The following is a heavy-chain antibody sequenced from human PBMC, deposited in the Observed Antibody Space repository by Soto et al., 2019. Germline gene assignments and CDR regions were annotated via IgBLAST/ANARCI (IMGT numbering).Heavy chain of an antibody. CDR2: IIPIFGTA. V-gene: IGHV1-69*01. CDR3: AGEVGSGSYFDY. CDR1: GGTFSSYA. D-gene: IGHD3-10*01. Sequence: QVQLVQSGAEVKKPGSSVKVSCKASGGTFSSYAISWVRQAPGQGLEWMGGIIPIFGTANYAQKFQGRVTITADEATSTAYMELSSRRYEDTDVFYYAGEVGSGSYFDYWGQGTLVTVCS. J-gene: IGHJ4*02.